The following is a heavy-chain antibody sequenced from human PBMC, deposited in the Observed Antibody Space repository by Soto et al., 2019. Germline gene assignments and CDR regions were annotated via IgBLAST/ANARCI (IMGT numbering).Heavy chain of an antibody. D-gene: IGHD3-10*01. CDR3: ARHNYGSGITYFYY. V-gene: IGHV4-59*08. J-gene: IGHJ4*02. CDR2: IYYGGSTGST. Sequence: PSETLSLTCTVSGGSISRYYWSWIRQPPGKGLEWIGYIYYGGSTGSTNYNPSLKSRVTISVDTSKNQFSLKLNSMTAADTAVYYCARHNYGSGITYFYYWGLGTLLTVSS. CDR1: GGSISRYY.